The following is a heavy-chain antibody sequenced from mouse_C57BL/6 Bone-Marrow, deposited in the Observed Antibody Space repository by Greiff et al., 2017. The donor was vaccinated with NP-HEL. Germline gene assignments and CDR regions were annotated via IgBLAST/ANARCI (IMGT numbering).Heavy chain of an antibody. Sequence: VQLQQSGPELVKPGASVKISCKASGYSFTGYYMNWVKQSPEKSLEWIGEINPSTGGTTYNQKFKAKATLTVDKSNSTAYMQLKSLTSEDSAVYYCARGDYDYVWFAYWGQGTLVTVSA. CDR2: INPSTGGT. V-gene: IGHV1-42*01. CDR1: GYSFTGYY. J-gene: IGHJ3*01. CDR3: ARGDYDYVWFAY. D-gene: IGHD2-4*01.